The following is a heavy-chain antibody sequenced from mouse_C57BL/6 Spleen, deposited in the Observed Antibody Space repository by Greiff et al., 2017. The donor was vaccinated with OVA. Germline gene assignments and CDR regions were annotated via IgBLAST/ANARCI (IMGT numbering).Heavy chain of an antibody. CDR3: ASGGY. CDR2: ISYDGSN. V-gene: IGHV3-6*01. J-gene: IGHJ2*01. CDR1: GYSITSGYY. Sequence: EVKLVESGPGLVKPSQSLSLTCSVTGYSITSGYYWNWIRQFPGNKLEWMGYISYDGSNNYNPSLKNRISITRDTSKNQFFLKLNSVTTEDTATYYCASGGYWGQGTTLTVSS.